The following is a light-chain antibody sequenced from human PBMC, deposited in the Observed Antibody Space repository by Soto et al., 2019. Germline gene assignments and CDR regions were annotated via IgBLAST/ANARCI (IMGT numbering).Light chain of an antibody. CDR3: QQYNSYSWT. V-gene: IGKV1-5*01. CDR1: QSISSW. CDR2: DAS. Sequence: DIQMTQSASTLSASVGYRFTITCRASQSISSWLAWYQQKPGKAPKLLIYDASSLESGVPSRFSGSGSGTEFTLTISSLQPDDFAPYYCQQYNSYSWTFGQGTKVDIK. J-gene: IGKJ1*01.